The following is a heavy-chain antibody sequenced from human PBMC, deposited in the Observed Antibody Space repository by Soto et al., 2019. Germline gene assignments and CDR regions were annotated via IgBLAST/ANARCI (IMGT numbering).Heavy chain of an antibody. Sequence: EVPLLEAGGGLVQPGGFLRLSCSASGFTFSSYAMSWVRKAPGKGLEWVSAISGSGVSTYYADSVKGQFTISRDNSKNTLYLQMNSLRAEDTPVYYCAKEHHYSSSWTEFEYWGQRTMVTVSS. CDR3: AKEHHYSSSWTEFEY. CDR1: GFTFSSYA. V-gene: IGHV3-23*01. D-gene: IGHD6-13*01. J-gene: IGHJ4*02. CDR2: ISGSGVST.